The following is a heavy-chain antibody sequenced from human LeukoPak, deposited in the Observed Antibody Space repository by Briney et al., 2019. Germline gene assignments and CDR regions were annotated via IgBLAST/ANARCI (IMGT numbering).Heavy chain of an antibody. V-gene: IGHV3-23*01. CDR2: ISTGGGST. Sequence: PGGSLRLSCAVSGLTFNTYAMSWVRQAPGKGLEWVSGISTGGGSTYYADSVKGRFTISRDNSKNTLYLQMNSLRAEDTAVYYCASTETGLLWFGTPYYYYGMDVWGQGTTVTVSS. D-gene: IGHD3-10*01. CDR1: GLTFNTYA. J-gene: IGHJ6*02. CDR3: ASTETGLLWFGTPYYYYGMDV.